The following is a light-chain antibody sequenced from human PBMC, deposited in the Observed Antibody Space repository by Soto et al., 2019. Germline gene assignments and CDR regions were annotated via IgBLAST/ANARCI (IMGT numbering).Light chain of an antibody. CDR2: GAS. Sequence: EIVLTQSPGTLSLSPGERATLSCRASQSVSSSYLAWYQQKPGQAPRLLIYGASSRATGIPDRFSGSGSGTDFPLTISRLEPEEFAVYYCQQYGSPTTFGQGTKVEIK. CDR1: QSVSSSY. J-gene: IGKJ1*01. V-gene: IGKV3-20*01. CDR3: QQYGSPTT.